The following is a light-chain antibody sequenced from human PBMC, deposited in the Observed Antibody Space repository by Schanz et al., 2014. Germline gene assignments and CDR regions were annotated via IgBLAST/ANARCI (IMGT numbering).Light chain of an antibody. J-gene: IGLJ3*02. CDR2: EVT. Sequence: QSALIQPPSASGSPGQSVAISCTGTTSDVGGYNFVSWYQQHPGKAPKLMIYEVTKRPSGVPDRFSGSKSGNTASLTVSGLQAEDEADYYCSSYAGRNNLVFGGGTKLTVL. CDR3: SSYAGRNNLV. CDR1: TSDVGGYNF. V-gene: IGLV2-8*01.